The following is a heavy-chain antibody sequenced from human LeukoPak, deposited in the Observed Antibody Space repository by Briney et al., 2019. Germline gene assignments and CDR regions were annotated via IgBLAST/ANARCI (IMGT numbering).Heavy chain of an antibody. CDR1: GFTFSSYA. Sequence: HPGGSLRLSCAASGFTFSSYAMSWVRQAPGKGLEWVSAISGSGGSTYYADSVKGRFTISRDNSKNTLYLQMNSLRAEDTAVYYCAKDNLGAYCGGDCYSQIDYWGQGTLVTVSS. CDR2: ISGSGGST. CDR3: AKDNLGAYCGGDCYSQIDY. V-gene: IGHV3-23*01. J-gene: IGHJ4*02. D-gene: IGHD2-21*02.